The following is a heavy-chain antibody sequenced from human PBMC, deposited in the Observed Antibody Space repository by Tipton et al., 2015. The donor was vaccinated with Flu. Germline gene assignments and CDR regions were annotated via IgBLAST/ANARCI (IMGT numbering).Heavy chain of an antibody. Sequence: RSLRLSCTASGFTFGDYAMNWFRQAPGKGLEWVGFIRSKAYGGTTEYAASVKGRFTISRDDSKSIAYLQMNSLKTEDTAVYYCTRDTRVEMATIIYYGMDVWGQGTTVTVSS. D-gene: IGHD5-24*01. CDR1: GFTFGDYA. V-gene: IGHV3-49*03. CDR3: TRDTRVEMATIIYYGMDV. J-gene: IGHJ6*02. CDR2: IRSKAYGGTT.